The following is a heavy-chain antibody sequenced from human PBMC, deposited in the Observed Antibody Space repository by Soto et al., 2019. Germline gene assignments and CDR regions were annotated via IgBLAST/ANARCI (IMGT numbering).Heavy chain of an antibody. V-gene: IGHV4-39*01. CDR1: GGSISSANYY. CDR2: TYFSGTT. Sequence: NPSETLSLTCSVSGGSISSANYYWGWIRQPPGKGLEWIGTTYFSGTTYYNPSLKSRFSISVDTSKNQFSLNLGPVTAADTAVYYCARLPYCLNHICFSPHSYYYGMDVWGQGTTVTVSS. D-gene: IGHD2-8*01. CDR3: ARLPYCLNHICFSPHSYYYGMDV. J-gene: IGHJ6*02.